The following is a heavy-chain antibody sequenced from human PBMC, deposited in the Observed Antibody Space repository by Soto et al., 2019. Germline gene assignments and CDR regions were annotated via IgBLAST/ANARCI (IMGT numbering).Heavy chain of an antibody. D-gene: IGHD2-15*01. J-gene: IGHJ5*02. CDR2: IYYSGST. V-gene: IGHV4-30-4*01. CDR1: GGSISSGDYY. Sequence: LSLTCTVSGGSISSGDYYWSWIRQPPGKGLEWIGYIYYSGSTYYNPSLKSRVTISVDTSKNQFSLKLNSVTAADTAVYYCARVSRGVVVAAWFDPWGQGTLVTVSS. CDR3: ARVSRGVVVAAWFDP.